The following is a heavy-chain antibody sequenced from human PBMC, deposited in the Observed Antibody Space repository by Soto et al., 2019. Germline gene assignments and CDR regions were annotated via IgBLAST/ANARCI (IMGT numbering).Heavy chain of an antibody. CDR3: ARALAMGSRSPHYFYYGLDV. V-gene: IGHV3-23*01. CDR2: ISGSGERT. J-gene: IGHJ6*02. CDR1: GFTFSDYA. Sequence: DVQVLESGGGLVQPGGSLRVSCAASGFTFSDYAMTWVRQAPGKGLQWVSTISGSGERTYYADSVKGRFTISRDNSRNTLSLPMDALGAEDTSIYFCARALAMGSRSPHYFYYGLDVWGPGTAVTVSS. D-gene: IGHD3-10*01.